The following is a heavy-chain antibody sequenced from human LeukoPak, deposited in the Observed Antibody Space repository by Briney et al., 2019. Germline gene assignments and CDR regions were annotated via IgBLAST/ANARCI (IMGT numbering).Heavy chain of an antibody. V-gene: IGHV3-23*01. CDR3: AKGPYLVRSFDY. CDR2: ISGSGGTT. D-gene: IGHD3-10*01. CDR1: GFTFSSCA. Sequence: GGSLRLSCAASGFTFSSCAMSWVRQAPGKGLEWVSGISGSGGTTYYADSVKGRFTISRDNSNNTLYLQMNSLRAEDTAVYYCAKGPYLVRSFDYWGQGTLVTVSS. J-gene: IGHJ4*02.